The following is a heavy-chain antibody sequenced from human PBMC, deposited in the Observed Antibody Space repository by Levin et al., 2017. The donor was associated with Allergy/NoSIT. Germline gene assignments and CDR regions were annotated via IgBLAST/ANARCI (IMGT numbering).Heavy chain of an antibody. V-gene: IGHV3-21*01. CDR3: ARGGGSQKGGLDV. CDR1: GFSFSSYP. D-gene: IGHD3-10*01. J-gene: IGHJ6*02. Sequence: SCAASGFSFSSYPMHWVRQAPGKGLEWVSSIRSAGTYIHYADSVKGRFTISRDNANNSVSLEMRSLRAEDTALYYCARGGGSQKGGLDVWGQGTTVTVSS. CDR2: IRSAGTYI.